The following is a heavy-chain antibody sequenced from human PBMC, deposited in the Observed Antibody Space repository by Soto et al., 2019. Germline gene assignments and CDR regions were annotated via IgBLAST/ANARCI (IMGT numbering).Heavy chain of an antibody. Sequence: ASVKVSCKASGYTFTSYAMHWVRQAPGQRLEWMGWINAGNGNTKYSQKFQGRVTITRDTSASTAYMELSSLRSEDTAVYYCAPIPYCINGVCYKNAFDIWGQGTMVTVSS. D-gene: IGHD2-8*01. CDR2: INAGNGNT. J-gene: IGHJ3*02. V-gene: IGHV1-3*01. CDR1: GYTFTSYA. CDR3: APIPYCINGVCYKNAFDI.